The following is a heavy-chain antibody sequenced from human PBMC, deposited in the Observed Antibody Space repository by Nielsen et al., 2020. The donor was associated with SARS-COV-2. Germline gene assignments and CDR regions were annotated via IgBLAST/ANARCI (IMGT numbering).Heavy chain of an antibody. V-gene: IGHV3-21*01. CDR3: ARDLYDILTGYSWFAFDI. CDR2: ISSSSSYI. CDR1: GFTFSSYS. J-gene: IGHJ3*02. Sequence: GESLKISCIASGFTFSSYSMNWVRQAPGKGLEWVSSISSSSSYIYYADSVKGRFTISRDNAKNSLYLQMNSLRAEDTAVYYCARDLYDILTGYSWFAFDIWGQGTMVTVSS. D-gene: IGHD3-9*01.